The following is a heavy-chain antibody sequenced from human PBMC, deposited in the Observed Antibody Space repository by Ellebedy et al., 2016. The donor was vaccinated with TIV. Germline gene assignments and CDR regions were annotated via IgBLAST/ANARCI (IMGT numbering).Heavy chain of an antibody. CDR1: GYTFTSYY. V-gene: IGHV1-46*01. J-gene: IGHJ4*02. Sequence: PSVKVSCXASGYTFTSYYMHWVRQAPGQGLEWMGIINPSGGSTSYAQKFQGRVTMTRDTSTSTVYMELSSLRSEDTAVYYCARDGGLYDSSGYSLSYWGQGTLVTVSS. D-gene: IGHD3-22*01. CDR2: INPSGGST. CDR3: ARDGGLYDSSGYSLSY.